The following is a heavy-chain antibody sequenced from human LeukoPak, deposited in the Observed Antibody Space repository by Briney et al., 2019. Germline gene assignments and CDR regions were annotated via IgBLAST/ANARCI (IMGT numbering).Heavy chain of an antibody. CDR3: ARAGGLWYAEAYFDY. CDR1: GFSFEDYG. CDR2: INWSGGST. J-gene: IGHJ4*02. V-gene: IGHV3-20*04. D-gene: IGHD6-13*01. Sequence: PGGSLRLSCAASGFSFEDYGMSWVRQAPGKGLEWVSGINWSGGSTFYADSMKGRFTISRDNAKKYLYLQVNCLRAEDTALYYCARAGGLWYAEAYFDYWGQGTLVTVSS.